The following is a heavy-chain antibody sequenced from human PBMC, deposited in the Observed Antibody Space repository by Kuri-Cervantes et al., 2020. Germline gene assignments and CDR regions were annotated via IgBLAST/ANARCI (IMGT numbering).Heavy chain of an antibody. CDR2: INPSGGST. D-gene: IGHD6-25*01. J-gene: IGHJ6*02. V-gene: IGHV1-46*01. Sequence: ASVKVSCKASGYTFTGYYMHWVRQAPGQGLEWMGIINPSGGSTSYAQKFQGRVTMTRDTSTSTVYMELSSLRSEDTAVYYCARDSGSSGVGWRDYYYYYGMDVWGQGTTVTVSS. CDR1: GYTFTGYY. CDR3: ARDSGSSGVGWRDYYYYYGMDV.